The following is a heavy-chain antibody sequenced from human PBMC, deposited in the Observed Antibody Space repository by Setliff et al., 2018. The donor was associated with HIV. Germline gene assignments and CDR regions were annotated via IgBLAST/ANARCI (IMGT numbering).Heavy chain of an antibody. Sequence: SETLSLTCAVSGGSISSSNWWSWVRQPPGKGLEWIGEIYHGGSTNYNPSLKSRVTISVDKSKNQFSLKLASVTAAGTAVYYCASGEPYYYDSTGYSGNYFDYWGQGTLVTVSS. J-gene: IGHJ4*02. V-gene: IGHV4-4*02. CDR2: IYHGGST. CDR1: GGSISSSNW. D-gene: IGHD3-22*01. CDR3: ASGEPYYYDSTGYSGNYFDY.